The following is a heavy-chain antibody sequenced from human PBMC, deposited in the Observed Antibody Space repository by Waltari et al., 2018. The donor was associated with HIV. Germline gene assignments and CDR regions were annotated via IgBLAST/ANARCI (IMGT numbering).Heavy chain of an antibody. CDR3: ARVPYDSSGLDAFDI. CDR2: IYYSGST. V-gene: IGHV4-59*01. D-gene: IGHD3-22*01. J-gene: IGHJ3*02. Sequence: QVQLQESAPGLVNPPETLSPTGTVPGGSLLSYYWSSIRLPPGKGLEWLGYIYYSGSTNYNPSLKSRVTISVDTSKNQFSLKLSSVTAADTAVYYCARVPYDSSGLDAFDIWGQGTMVTVSS. CDR1: GGSLLSYY.